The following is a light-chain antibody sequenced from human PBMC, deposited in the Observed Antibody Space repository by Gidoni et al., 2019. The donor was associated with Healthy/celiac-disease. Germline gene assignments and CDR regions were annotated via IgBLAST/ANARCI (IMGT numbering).Light chain of an antibody. J-gene: IGKJ4*01. V-gene: IGKV1-33*01. CDR1: QDISNY. CDR3: QQYDNLPRA. CDR2: DAS. Sequence: IQLTQQPSSLSASVGDRVTITCRASQDISNYLNWYQQKPGKAPKLLIYDASNLETGVPSRFSGSGSGTDFTFTISSLQPEDIATYYCQQYDNLPRAFGGGTKVEIK.